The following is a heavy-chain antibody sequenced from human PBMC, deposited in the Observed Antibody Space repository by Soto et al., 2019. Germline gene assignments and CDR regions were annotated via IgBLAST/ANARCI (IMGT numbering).Heavy chain of an antibody. CDR1: GFTFDTFA. CDR2: ISASGTGT. D-gene: IGHD6-13*01. CDR3: AKSQEIGTHFFDS. J-gene: IGHJ4*02. V-gene: IGHV3-23*01. Sequence: GGSLRLSCAASGFTFDTFAMSWVRQTPQRGLEWVSAISASGTGTLYTDSVKGRFTISRDNAKNSLSLQMNSLRAGDMAVYFCAKSQEIGTHFFDSWGQGTQVTVSS.